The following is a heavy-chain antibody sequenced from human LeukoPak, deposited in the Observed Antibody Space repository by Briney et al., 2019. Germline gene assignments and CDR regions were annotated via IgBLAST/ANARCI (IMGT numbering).Heavy chain of an antibody. CDR1: GGSISSGGYS. J-gene: IGHJ5*02. D-gene: IGHD3-3*01. Sequence: SETLSLTCAVSGGSISSGGYSWSWIRQPAGKGLEWIGRIYTSGSTNYNPSLKSRVTMSVDTSKNQFSLKLSSVTAADTAVYYCARAPYDFWSADSNNWFDPWGQGTLVTVSS. CDR3: ARAPYDFWSADSNNWFDP. CDR2: IYTSGST. V-gene: IGHV4-61*02.